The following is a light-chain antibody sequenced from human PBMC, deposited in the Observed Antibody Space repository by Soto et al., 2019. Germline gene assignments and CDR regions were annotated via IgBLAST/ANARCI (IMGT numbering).Light chain of an antibody. CDR3: MQSLRTWT. V-gene: IGKV2-28*01. J-gene: IGKJ1*01. CDR1: QSLLHRNGYNY. Sequence: IVVTQSPLSLPVTPGEPATISCRSSQSLLHRNGYNYLEWYLQKPGQSPQLLIYLGSTRASGVPERFTGSGSGTDFTLKISRVEAEDVGVYYCMQSLRTWTFGQGTKVDIK. CDR2: LGS.